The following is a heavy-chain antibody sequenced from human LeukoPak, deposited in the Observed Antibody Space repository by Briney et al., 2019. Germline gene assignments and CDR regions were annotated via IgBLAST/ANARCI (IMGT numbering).Heavy chain of an antibody. CDR2: ISYDGSNK. Sequence: GGSLRLSCAASGFTFSSYGMHWVRQAPGKGLEWVAVISYDGSNKYYADSVKGRFTISRDNSKNTLYLQMNSLRAEDTAVHYCAKGERIRDYFDYWGQGTLVTVSS. CDR3: AKGERIRDYFDY. V-gene: IGHV3-30*18. CDR1: GFTFSSYG. J-gene: IGHJ4*02. D-gene: IGHD3-10*01.